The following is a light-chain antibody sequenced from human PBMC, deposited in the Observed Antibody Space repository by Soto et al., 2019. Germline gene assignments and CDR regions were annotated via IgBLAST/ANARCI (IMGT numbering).Light chain of an antibody. J-gene: IGLJ3*02. V-gene: IGLV2-14*01. CDR1: SSDVGGYNY. CDR2: EVS. Sequence: QSALTQPASVSGSPGQSITISCTGTSSDVGGYNYVSWYQQHPGKAPKLMIYEVSNRPSGVSNRFSGSKSGNTASLTISGRQAADEADYYCSSYTSSSTRVFGGGTLLTVL. CDR3: SSYTSSSTRV.